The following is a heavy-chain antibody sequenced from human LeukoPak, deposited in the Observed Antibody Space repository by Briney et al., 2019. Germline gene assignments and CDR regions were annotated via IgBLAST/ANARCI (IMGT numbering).Heavy chain of an antibody. D-gene: IGHD3-3*01. Sequence: KPSETLSLTCTVSGGSISSYYWSWIRQPAGKGLEWIGRICASGSTNYNPSLKSRVTISVDKSKNQFSLKLSSVTAADTAVYYCARSRLITIFGVVTPTGDAFDIWGQGTMVTVSS. CDR1: GGSISSYY. CDR2: ICASGST. CDR3: ARSRLITIFGVVTPTGDAFDI. V-gene: IGHV4-4*07. J-gene: IGHJ3*02.